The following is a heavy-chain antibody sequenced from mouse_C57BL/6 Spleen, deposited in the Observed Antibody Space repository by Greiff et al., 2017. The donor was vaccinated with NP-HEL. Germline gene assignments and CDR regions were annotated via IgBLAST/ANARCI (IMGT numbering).Heavy chain of an antibody. V-gene: IGHV5-15*01. D-gene: IGHD1-1*01. Sequence: DVHLVESGGGLVQPGGSLKLSCAASGFTFSDYGMAWVRQAPRKGPEWVAFISNLAYSIYYADTVTGRFTISRENAKNTLYLEMSSLRSEDTAMYYCARKTTVVDWYFDVWGTGTTVTVSS. CDR3: ARKTTVVDWYFDV. CDR1: GFTFSDYG. CDR2: ISNLAYSI. J-gene: IGHJ1*03.